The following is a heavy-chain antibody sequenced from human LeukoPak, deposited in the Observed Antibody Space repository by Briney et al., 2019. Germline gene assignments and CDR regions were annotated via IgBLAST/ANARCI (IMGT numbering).Heavy chain of an antibody. Sequence: GESLRISCKGSGYSFTSYWISWVRQMPGEGLEWMGRIDPSDSYTNYSPSFQGQVTISADKSISTAYLQWSSMKASDTAMYYCALGRSQLRYFDWLLWSYWGQGTLVTVSS. CDR1: GYSFTSYW. CDR3: ALGRSQLRYFDWLLWSY. CDR2: IDPSDSYT. V-gene: IGHV5-10-1*01. J-gene: IGHJ4*02. D-gene: IGHD3-9*01.